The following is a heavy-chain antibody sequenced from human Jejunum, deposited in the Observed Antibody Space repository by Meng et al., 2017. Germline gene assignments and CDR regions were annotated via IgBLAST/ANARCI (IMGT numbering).Heavy chain of an antibody. CDR3: AKDPNGDYLGAFDF. Sequence: GGSLRLSCVGSGLTFSRYAMIWIRQAPGKGLEWVSSITGDGGGKHYAESVRGRFFISRDNFKNTLYLQMNSLRDEDTAVYYCAKDPNGDYLGAFDFWGKGTMVTVSS. CDR1: GLTFSRYA. V-gene: IGHV3-23*01. D-gene: IGHD4-17*01. CDR2: ITGDGGGK. J-gene: IGHJ3*01.